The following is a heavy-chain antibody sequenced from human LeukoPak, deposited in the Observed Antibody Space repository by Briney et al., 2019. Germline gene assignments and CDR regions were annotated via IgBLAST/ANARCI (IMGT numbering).Heavy chain of an antibody. J-gene: IGHJ6*02. CDR3: ARVGDCSSTSCSYYYYGMDV. CDR2: INWNGGST. CDR1: GFTFYDYG. D-gene: IGHD2-2*01. V-gene: IGHV3-20*01. Sequence: PGGSLRLSCAASGFTFYDYGMSWVRQAPGKGLEWVSGINWNGGSTGYADSVKGRFTISRDNAKNSLYLQMNSLRAEDTALYHCARVGDCSSTSCSYYYYGMDVWGQGTTVTVSS.